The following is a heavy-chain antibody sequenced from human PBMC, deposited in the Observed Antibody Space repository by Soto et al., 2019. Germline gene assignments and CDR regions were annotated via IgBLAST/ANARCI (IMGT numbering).Heavy chain of an antibody. J-gene: IGHJ5*02. D-gene: IGHD3-9*01. Sequence: GASVKVSCKASGGTFSSYAISWVRQAPGQGLEWMGGIIPIFGTANYAQKFQGQVTISADKSISTAYLQWSSLKASDTAMYYCARVNYDILTGYWERFDPWGQGTLVTVSS. CDR3: ARVNYDILTGYWERFDP. V-gene: IGHV1-69*06. CDR2: IIPIFGTA. CDR1: GGTFSSYA.